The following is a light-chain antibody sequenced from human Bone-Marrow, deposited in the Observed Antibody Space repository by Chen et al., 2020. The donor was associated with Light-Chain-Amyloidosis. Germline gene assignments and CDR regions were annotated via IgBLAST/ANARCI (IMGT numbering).Light chain of an antibody. CDR2: WAS. CDR3: QQYYDTPFT. J-gene: IGKJ3*01. V-gene: IGKV4-1*01. CDR1: QSLLYTSSNKNY. Sequence: DIVMTQSPDSLAVSLGERATINCRSSQSLLYTSSNKNYIAWYQQKPGQPPKLLIYWASTRESGVPDRFSGSGSGTDFTLSISSLQAEDVAVYYCQQYYDTPFTVGPGTKVDI.